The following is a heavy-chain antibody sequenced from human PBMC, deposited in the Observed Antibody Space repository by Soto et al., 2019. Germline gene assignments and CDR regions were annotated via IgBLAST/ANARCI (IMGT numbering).Heavy chain of an antibody. CDR1: GYTLTELS. J-gene: IGHJ4*02. CDR3: ATVFGVVTHFDY. Sequence: ASVKVSCKVSGYTLTELSMHWVRQAPGKGLEWTGGFDPEDGETIYAQKFQGGVTMTEDTSTDTAYMELSSLRSEDTAVYYCATVFGVVTHFDYWGQGTLVTVSS. CDR2: FDPEDGET. V-gene: IGHV1-24*01. D-gene: IGHD3-3*01.